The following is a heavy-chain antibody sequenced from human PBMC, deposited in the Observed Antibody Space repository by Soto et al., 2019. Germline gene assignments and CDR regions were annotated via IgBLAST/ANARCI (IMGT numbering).Heavy chain of an antibody. V-gene: IGHV1-69*13. CDR2: IIPIFGTA. J-gene: IGHJ4*02. CDR3: ARSKVKQQLAPVDY. D-gene: IGHD6-13*01. Sequence: GASVKVSCKASGGTFSSYAISWVRQAPGQGLEWMGGIIPIFGTANYAQKFQGRVTITADESTSTAYMELSSLRSEDTAVYYCARSKVKQQLAPVDYWGQGTLVTVSS. CDR1: GGTFSSYA.